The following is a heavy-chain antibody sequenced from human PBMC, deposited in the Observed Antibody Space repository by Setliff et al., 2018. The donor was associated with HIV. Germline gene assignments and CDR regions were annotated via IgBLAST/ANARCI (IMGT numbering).Heavy chain of an antibody. CDR3: ARVSSRYFGSYYFDY. Sequence: PSETLSLTCTVSGGSISIGSFYWGWIRQHPGKGLEWIGCIYYSGNTYYNPSLKSRVTISVDTSKNQFSLKLSSVTAADTAVYYCARVSSRYFGSYYFDYWGQGTLVTVSS. CDR1: GGSISIGSFY. CDR2: IYYSGNT. J-gene: IGHJ4*02. D-gene: IGHD3-9*01. V-gene: IGHV4-39*07.